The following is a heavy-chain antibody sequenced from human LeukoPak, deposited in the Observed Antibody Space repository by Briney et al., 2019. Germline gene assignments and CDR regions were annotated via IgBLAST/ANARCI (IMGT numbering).Heavy chain of an antibody. CDR1: VDSVSSNNAA. Sequence: SQTLSLTCAISVDSVSSNNAAWNWIRQPPSRGLEWLGRTYYRSKWYNDYAVSVKSRITINPDTSKNQFSLQMNSVTPEDTAVYFCARDVGSYHFDYWGQGILVTVSS. CDR3: ARDVGSYHFDY. V-gene: IGHV6-1*01. CDR2: TYYRSKWYN. D-gene: IGHD1-26*01. J-gene: IGHJ4*02.